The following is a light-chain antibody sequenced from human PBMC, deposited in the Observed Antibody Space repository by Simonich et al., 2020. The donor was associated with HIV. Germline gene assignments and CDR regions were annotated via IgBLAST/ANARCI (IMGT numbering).Light chain of an antibody. Sequence: QTVVTQEPSFSVSPGGTVTLTCGLSSGSVSTSYSLSWYQQTPGQAPRTLIYRTNTRSSGVPDRFSGSILGNKAALTITGAQADDESDYYCVLYMGSGISVFGGGTKLTVL. CDR3: VLYMGSGISV. V-gene: IGLV8-61*01. CDR1: SGSVSTSYS. J-gene: IGLJ3*02. CDR2: RTN.